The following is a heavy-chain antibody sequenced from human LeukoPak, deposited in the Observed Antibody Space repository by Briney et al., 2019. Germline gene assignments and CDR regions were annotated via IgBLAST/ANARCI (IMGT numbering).Heavy chain of an antibody. J-gene: IGHJ6*03. D-gene: IGHD5-18*01. V-gene: IGHV4-39*07. CDR3: ARRIQLKYYYYMDV. CDR2: IYYSGST. CDR1: GGSISSSSYY. Sequence: PSETLSLTCTVSGGSISSSSYYWGWIRQPPGKGLEWIGSIYYSGSTNYNPSLKSRVTISVDTSKNQFSLKLSSVTAADTAVYYCARRIQLKYYYYMDVWGKGTTVTVSS.